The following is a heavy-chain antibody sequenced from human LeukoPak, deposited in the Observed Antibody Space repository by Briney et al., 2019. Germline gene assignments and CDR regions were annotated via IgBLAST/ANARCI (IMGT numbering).Heavy chain of an antibody. CDR1: DGSIRTYY. CDR2: IYYSGNT. CDR3: ARHYGP. J-gene: IGHJ4*02. V-gene: IGHV4-59*08. Sequence: PSETLSLTCSVSDGSIRTYYWSWIRQSPGKGLEWIGSIYYSGNTYYNPSLKSRVTISVDTSKNQFSLKLNSVTATDTAVYYCARHYGPWGQGTLVTVSS. D-gene: IGHD3-10*01.